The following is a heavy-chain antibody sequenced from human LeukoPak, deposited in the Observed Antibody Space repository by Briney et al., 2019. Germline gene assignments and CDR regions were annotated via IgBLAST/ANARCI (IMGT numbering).Heavy chain of an antibody. CDR2: ITGSGDTT. J-gene: IGHJ4*02. Sequence: GGSLRLSCAASGFTFSNNWMNWVRQAPGKGLEWVSSITGSGDTTDHAGSVKGRFTISRDNSKSTLFLQMNSLRVDDTAVYYCARDPFSTSRIPYAYWGQGTLVTVSS. CDR1: GFTFSNNW. CDR3: ARDPFSTSRIPYAY. D-gene: IGHD2/OR15-2a*01. V-gene: IGHV3-23*01.